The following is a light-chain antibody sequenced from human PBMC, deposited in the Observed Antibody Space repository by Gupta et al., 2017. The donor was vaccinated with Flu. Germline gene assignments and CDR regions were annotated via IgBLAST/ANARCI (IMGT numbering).Light chain of an antibody. Sequence: SYELTQPPSVSVSPGQTASITCSGDKLGDKYACWYQHKAGQSPVLVIYADEKRPSGVPERFSGSNSGNTATLTISGTQAMDEADYYCQTWDSATVVFGGGTKLTVL. V-gene: IGLV3-1*01. J-gene: IGLJ2*01. CDR3: QTWDSATVV. CDR1: KLGDKY. CDR2: ADE.